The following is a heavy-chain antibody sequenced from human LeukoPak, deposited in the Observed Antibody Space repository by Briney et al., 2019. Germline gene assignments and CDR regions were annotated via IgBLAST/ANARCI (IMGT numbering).Heavy chain of an antibody. J-gene: IGHJ4*02. CDR2: ISSSGSTI. CDR3: ARGHCSSTSCSHLFHY. V-gene: IGHV3-48*04. CDR1: GFTFSSYA. Sequence: PGGSLRLSCAASGFTFSSYAMSWVRQAPGKGLEWVSYISSSGSTIYYADSVKGRFTISRDNAKNSLYLQMNSLRAEDTAVYYCARGHCSSTSCSHLFHYWGQGTLVTVSS. D-gene: IGHD2-2*01.